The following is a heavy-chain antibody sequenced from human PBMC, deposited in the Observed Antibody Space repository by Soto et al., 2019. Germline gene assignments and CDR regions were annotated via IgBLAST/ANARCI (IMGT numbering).Heavy chain of an antibody. V-gene: IGHV3-74*01. CDR1: GFSFSSYW. J-gene: IGHJ4*02. CDR3: ARGARNYYYFDY. Sequence: EVQLVESGGGLVQPGGSLRLSCEASGFSFSSYWMHWVRQAPGKGLVWVSRIYTDGSSADYADSVKGRFTISRDNAKNTVYLQVNGLGAEDTAVYYCARGARNYYYFDYWGQGTLVTVSS. CDR2: IYTDGSSA. D-gene: IGHD1-7*01.